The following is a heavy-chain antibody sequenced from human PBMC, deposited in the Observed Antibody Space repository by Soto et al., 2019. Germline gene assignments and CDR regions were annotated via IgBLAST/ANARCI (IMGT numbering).Heavy chain of an antibody. CDR2: IYFRGTT. Sequence: SETLSLTCTVPGGSISSDDWSWIRQPPGKGLEWIGYIYFRGTTNYNPSLKSRVTMSADTSKNQFSLKLNSVTAADTAVYYCARMNYYDTSGYLFDYWGQGMMVTVS. V-gene: IGHV4-59*01. CDR1: GGSISSDD. CDR3: ARMNYYDTSGYLFDY. D-gene: IGHD3-22*01. J-gene: IGHJ4*02.